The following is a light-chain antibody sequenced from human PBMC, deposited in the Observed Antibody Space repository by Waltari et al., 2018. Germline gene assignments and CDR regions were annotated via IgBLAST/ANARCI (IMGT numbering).Light chain of an antibody. CDR3: QSYDSGHLV. CDR2: LNT. V-gene: IGLV1-40*01. CDR1: SSNTVAGSD. Sequence: QSVLTQPPSVSGAPGQRVTISCTVSSSNTVAGSDFHWYQQLPGTAPKPLIYLNTHRPSGVPDRFSGSRSGTSASLAITGLQAEDEADYYCQSYDSGHLVFGGGTKLTVL. J-gene: IGLJ2*01.